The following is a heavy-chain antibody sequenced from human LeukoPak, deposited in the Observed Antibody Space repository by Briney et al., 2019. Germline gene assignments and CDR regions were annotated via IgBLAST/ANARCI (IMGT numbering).Heavy chain of an antibody. V-gene: IGHV3-23*01. CDR1: GFTFSNYA. CDR3: ATTNYADYTFEY. J-gene: IGHJ4*02. Sequence: GGSLTLSCAASGFTFSNYAMSWVRQAPGKGLEWVSVISGSDGTTYYADSVKGRFTISRDNSKNTLSLQMNSLRAEDTAVYYCATTNYADYTFEYWGQGTLATVSS. CDR2: ISGSDGTT. D-gene: IGHD4-17*01.